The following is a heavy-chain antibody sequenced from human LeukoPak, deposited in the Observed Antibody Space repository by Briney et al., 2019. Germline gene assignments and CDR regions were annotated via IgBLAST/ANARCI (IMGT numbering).Heavy chain of an antibody. D-gene: IGHD5-12*01. V-gene: IGHV3-21*04. J-gene: IGHJ3*02. CDR1: GFTFSSYS. Sequence: GGSLRLSCAASGFTFSSYSMNWVRQAPRKGLEWVSSISSSSSYIYYADSVKGRFTISRDNAKNSLYLQMNSLRAEDTAVYYCARVKEASAFDIWGQGTMVTVSS. CDR2: ISSSSSYI. CDR3: ARVKEASAFDI.